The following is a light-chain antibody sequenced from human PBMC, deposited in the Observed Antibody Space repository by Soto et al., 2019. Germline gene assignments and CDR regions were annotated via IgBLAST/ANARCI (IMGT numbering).Light chain of an antibody. CDR2: GVS. CDR3: QQYHSGPQT. CDR1: QSVGTS. V-gene: IGKV3-15*01. Sequence: EIVMTQSPATLFVSPGERGTLSCRASQSVGTSVAWYQQKPGQAPRLLIYGVSTRATGIPARFSGSGSGSAFTLNINSLQSEDFAVYYCQQYHSGPQTFGQGTKVDIK. J-gene: IGKJ1*01.